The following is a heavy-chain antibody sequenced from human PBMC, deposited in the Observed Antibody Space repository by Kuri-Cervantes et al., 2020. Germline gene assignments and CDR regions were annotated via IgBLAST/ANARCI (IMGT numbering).Heavy chain of an antibody. CDR2: IYYSGST. V-gene: IGHV4-61*01. CDR1: GGSISSSNW. CDR3: ARGGYSYGYYFDY. Sequence: SQTLSLTCAVSGGSISSSNWWSWIRQPPGKGLEWIGYIYYSGSTNYNPSLKSRVTISVDTSKNQFSLKLSSVTAADTAVYYCARGGYSYGYYFDYWGQGTLVTVSS. J-gene: IGHJ4*02. D-gene: IGHD5-18*01.